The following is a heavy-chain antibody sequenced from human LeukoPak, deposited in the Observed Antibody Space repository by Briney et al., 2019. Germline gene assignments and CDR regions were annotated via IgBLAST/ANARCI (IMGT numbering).Heavy chain of an antibody. CDR1: GYTFSSYG. D-gene: IGHD3-3*01. V-gene: IGHV1-18*01. Sequence: EASVKVSCKASGYTFSSYGISWVRQAPGQGLDWMGWISGYNGITNYAQKVQGRVTMTTDTSTSTAYMELRSLRSDDTAVYYCAREPHPNAGAIRGFEMVPDAFDIWGQGTMVTVSS. CDR3: AREPHPNAGAIRGFEMVPDAFDI. J-gene: IGHJ3*02. CDR2: ISGYNGIT.